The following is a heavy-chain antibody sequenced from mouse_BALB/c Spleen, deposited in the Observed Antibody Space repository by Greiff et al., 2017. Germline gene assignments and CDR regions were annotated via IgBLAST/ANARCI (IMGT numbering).Heavy chain of an antibody. CDR1: GFTFSSYG. Sequence: EVKVVESGGDLVKPGGSLKLSCAASGFTFSSYGMSWVRQTPDKRLEWVATISSGGSYTYYPDSVKGRFTISRDNAKNTLYLQMSSLKSEDTAMYYCARHGQLGLRDYAMDYWGQGTSVTVSS. D-gene: IGHD3-1*01. CDR3: ARHGQLGLRDYAMDY. J-gene: IGHJ4*01. V-gene: IGHV5-6*01. CDR2: ISSGGSYT.